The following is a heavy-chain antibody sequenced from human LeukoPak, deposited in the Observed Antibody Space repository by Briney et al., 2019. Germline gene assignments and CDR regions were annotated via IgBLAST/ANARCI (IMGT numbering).Heavy chain of an antibody. V-gene: IGHV3-74*01. J-gene: IGHJ6*03. CDR2: INSDGSTT. Sequence: GGSLRLSCAASGFTFSSYWMHWVRQAPGEGLVWVSRINSDGSTTTYADSVKGRFTISRDNAKNTLYLQMNSLRVEDTAVYYCARTTMVRGTYYMDVWGKGTTVTISS. D-gene: IGHD3-10*01. CDR3: ARTTMVRGTYYMDV. CDR1: GFTFSSYW.